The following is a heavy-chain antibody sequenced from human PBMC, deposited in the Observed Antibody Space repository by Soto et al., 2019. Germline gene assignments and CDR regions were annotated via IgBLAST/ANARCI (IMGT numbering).Heavy chain of an antibody. J-gene: IGHJ4*02. CDR3: AKDLGVGAFDS. Sequence: GGSLRLSCAASGFTFSSYAMSWVRQAPGKGLEWVSTISGSGGSTYYADSVKGRFTISRDNSKNTLYLQMNRLKAEDTAVYYCAKDLGVGAFDSWGQGILVTVSS. V-gene: IGHV3-23*01. CDR1: GFTFSSYA. D-gene: IGHD1-26*01. CDR2: ISGSGGST.